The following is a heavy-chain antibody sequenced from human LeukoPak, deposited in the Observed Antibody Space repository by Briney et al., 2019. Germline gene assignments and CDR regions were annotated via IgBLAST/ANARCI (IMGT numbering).Heavy chain of an antibody. CDR3: ARVGSYGGITFDY. CDR2: IKQDGSEK. CDR1: GFTFSSYW. Sequence: GGSLRLSCAASGFTFSSYWMSWVRQAPGKGLEWVANIKQDGSEKYYVDSVKGRFTISRDNAKDSLYLQMNSLRAEDTAVYYCARVGSYGGITFDYWGQGTLVTVSS. J-gene: IGHJ4*02. V-gene: IGHV3-7*01. D-gene: IGHD4-23*01.